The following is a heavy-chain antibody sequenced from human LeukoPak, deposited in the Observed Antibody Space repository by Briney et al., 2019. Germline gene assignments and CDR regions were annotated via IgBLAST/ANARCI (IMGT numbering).Heavy chain of an antibody. CDR2: IYSGDSDT. V-gene: IGHV5-51*01. CDR3: ARRDILTGYSTFDY. Sequence: AGESLKISCKGSGYSFISYWIGWVRQRPGKGLEWMGIIYSGDSDTRYSPSFQGQVTISADKSISTAYLQWSSLKASDTAMYYCARRDILTGYSTFDYWGQGTLVTVSS. CDR1: GYSFISYW. D-gene: IGHD3-9*01. J-gene: IGHJ4*02.